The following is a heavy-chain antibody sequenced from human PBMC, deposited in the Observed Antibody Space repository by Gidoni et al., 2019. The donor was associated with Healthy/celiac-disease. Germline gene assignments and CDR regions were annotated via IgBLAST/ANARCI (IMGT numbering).Heavy chain of an antibody. J-gene: IGHJ4*02. V-gene: IGHV3-23*01. D-gene: IGHD3-22*01. Sequence: EVQLLESGGGVVQPGVSLRLASAASGFTFSSYAMSWVRQAPGKGLGWVSAISGSGGSTYYADSVKGRFTISRDNSKNTLYLQMNSLSAEDTAVYYCAKGLRYYDSSGYYSLDYWGQGTLVTVSS. CDR3: AKGLRYYDSSGYYSLDY. CDR2: ISGSGGST. CDR1: GFTFSSYA.